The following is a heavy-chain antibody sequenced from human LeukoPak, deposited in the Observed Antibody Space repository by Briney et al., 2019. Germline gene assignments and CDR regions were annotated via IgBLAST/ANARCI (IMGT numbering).Heavy chain of an antibody. D-gene: IGHD6-13*01. Sequence: PSETLSLTCTVSGGSISSSSYCRGWIRQPPGKGLEWIGSIYYSGSTYYNPSLKSRVTISVDTSKNQFSLKLSSVTAADTAVYYCARFYYSSSWQPIDYWGQGTLVTVSS. CDR2: IYYSGST. J-gene: IGHJ4*02. CDR3: ARFYYSSSWQPIDY. V-gene: IGHV4-39*01. CDR1: GGSISSSSYC.